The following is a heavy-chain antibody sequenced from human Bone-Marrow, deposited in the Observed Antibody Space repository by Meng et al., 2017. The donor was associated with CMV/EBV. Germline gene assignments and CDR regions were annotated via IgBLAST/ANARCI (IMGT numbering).Heavy chain of an antibody. Sequence: GESLKISCAASGFSFSSYGMHWVRQAPGKGLEWVAFIRYDGSNKYYADSVKGRFTISRDNSKNTLYLQMNSLGAEVSAVYYCANLGYGSGRRAYWGQGTLVTVSS. CDR3: ANLGYGSGRRAY. D-gene: IGHD3-10*01. V-gene: IGHV3-30*02. CDR2: IRYDGSNK. J-gene: IGHJ4*02. CDR1: GFSFSSYG.